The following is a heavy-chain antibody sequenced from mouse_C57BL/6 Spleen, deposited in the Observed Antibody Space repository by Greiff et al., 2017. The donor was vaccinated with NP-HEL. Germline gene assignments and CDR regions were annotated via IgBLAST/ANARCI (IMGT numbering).Heavy chain of an antibody. V-gene: IGHV6-6*01. Sequence: EVMLVESGGGLVQPGGSMKLSCAASGFTFSDAWMDWVRQSPEKGLEWVAEIRNKANNHATYYAESVKGRFTISRDDSKSSVYLQMNSLRAEDTGIYYCTRLIYYYGSSLAYWGQGTLVTVSA. CDR2: IRNKANNHAT. CDR3: TRLIYYYGSSLAY. D-gene: IGHD1-1*01. J-gene: IGHJ3*01. CDR1: GFTFSDAW.